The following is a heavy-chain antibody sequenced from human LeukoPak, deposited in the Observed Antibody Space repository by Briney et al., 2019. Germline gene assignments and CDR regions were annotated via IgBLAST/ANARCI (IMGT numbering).Heavy chain of an antibody. CDR3: ARSPTEGYNAFNI. CDR2: IYPGDSDT. D-gene: IGHD5-24*01. V-gene: IGHV5-51*01. Sequence: GESLKISCKGSGYSFTSYWIGWVRQMPGKGLEWMGIIYPGDSDTRYSPSFRGQVTISVDKSINTAYLKWSSLKASDTAMYYCARSPTEGYNAFNIWGQGTMVTVSS. CDR1: GYSFTSYW. J-gene: IGHJ3*02.